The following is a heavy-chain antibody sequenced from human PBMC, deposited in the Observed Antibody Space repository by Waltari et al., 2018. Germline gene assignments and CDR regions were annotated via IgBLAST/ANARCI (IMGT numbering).Heavy chain of an antibody. CDR3: ARGSYSSGWYQGDYYYGMDV. D-gene: IGHD6-19*01. Sequence: QVQLVQSGAEVKKPGSSVKVSCKASGGTFSSYTISWVRKAPGQGLEWMGRIIPILGIANYAQKFQGRVTITADKSTSTAYMELSSLRSEDTAVYYCARGSYSSGWYQGDYYYGMDVWGQGTTVTVSS. CDR1: GGTFSSYT. CDR2: IIPILGIA. J-gene: IGHJ6*02. V-gene: IGHV1-69*02.